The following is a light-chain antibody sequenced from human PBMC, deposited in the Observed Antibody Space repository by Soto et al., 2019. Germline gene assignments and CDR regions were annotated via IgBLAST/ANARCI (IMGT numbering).Light chain of an antibody. J-gene: IGLJ1*01. CDR3: GSYTDSITYV. CDR1: TSDVGGYNY. CDR2: EVT. Sequence: QSVLTQPPSVSGSLGQSVTISCTGTTSDVGGYNYVSWYQQHPGKAPILMIYEVTNRPSGVSNRFSGSKSGNTASLTISGLQVEDEADYYCGSYTDSITYVFGTGTKVTVL. V-gene: IGLV2-14*01.